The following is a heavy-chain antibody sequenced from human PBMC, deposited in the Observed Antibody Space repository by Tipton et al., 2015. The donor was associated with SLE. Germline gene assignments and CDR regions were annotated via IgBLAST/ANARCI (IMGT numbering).Heavy chain of an antibody. CDR1: GFTFSSYE. CDR2: ISSSSSTI. Sequence: SLRLSCAASGFTFSSYETNWVRQAPGKGLEWVSYISSSSSTIYYADSVKGRFTISRDNAKNSLYLQMNSLRAEDTAVYYCARDRYWRTAEYFQHWGQGALVTVSS. V-gene: IGHV3-48*03. CDR3: ARDRYWRTAEYFQH. D-gene: IGHD3-3*01. J-gene: IGHJ1*01.